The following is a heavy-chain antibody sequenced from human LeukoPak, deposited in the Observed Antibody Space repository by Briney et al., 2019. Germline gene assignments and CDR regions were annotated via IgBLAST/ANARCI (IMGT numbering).Heavy chain of an antibody. Sequence: PGKSLRLSCAASGFTFSSYAMHWVRQAPGKGLESVAVISIDGSNENYAGSVKGRFTISRDKSKNTVYLQMNSLRLEDTGVYYCAREGNWNQDGFDYWGQGTLVTVSS. J-gene: IGHJ4*02. CDR1: GFTFSSYA. V-gene: IGHV3-30-3*01. CDR2: ISIDGSNE. CDR3: AREGNWNQDGFDY. D-gene: IGHD1-1*01.